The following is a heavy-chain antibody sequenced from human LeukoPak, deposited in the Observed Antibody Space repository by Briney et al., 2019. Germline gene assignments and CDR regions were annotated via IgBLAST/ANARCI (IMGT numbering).Heavy chain of an antibody. CDR2: IYYSGST. J-gene: IGHJ4*02. CDR1: GGSFSGYY. D-gene: IGHD4-17*01. V-gene: IGHV4-59*01. CDR3: ARGGYHGADLDY. Sequence: PSETLSLTCAVYGGSFSGYYWSWIRQPPGKGLEWIGYIYYSGSTNYNPSLKSRVTISVDTSKNQFSLKLSSVTAADTAVYYCARGGYHGADLDYWGQGTLVTVSS.